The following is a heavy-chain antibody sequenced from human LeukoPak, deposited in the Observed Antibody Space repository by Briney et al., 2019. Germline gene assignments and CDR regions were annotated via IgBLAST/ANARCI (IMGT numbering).Heavy chain of an antibody. D-gene: IGHD3-22*01. CDR3: ARDLYYDSSGHGIDDAFDI. Sequence: GGSLRLSCEASGFTVSFNYMKWVRQAPCKGLEWVSILYRNFADSVKGRLTISRDNSKNTLYLQMNSLRAEDTAVYYCARDLYYDSSGHGIDDAFDIWGQGTMVTVSS. CDR1: GFTVSFNY. CDR2: LYR. J-gene: IGHJ3*02. V-gene: IGHV3-66*01.